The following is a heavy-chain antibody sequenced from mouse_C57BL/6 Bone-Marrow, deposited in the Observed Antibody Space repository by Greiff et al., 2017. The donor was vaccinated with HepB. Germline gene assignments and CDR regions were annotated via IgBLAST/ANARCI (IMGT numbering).Heavy chain of an antibody. D-gene: IGHD2-4*01. J-gene: IGHJ1*03. CDR3: ARGYYDYEGDWYFDV. V-gene: IGHV1-69*01. Sequence: VQLQQPGAELVMPGASVKLSCKASGYTFTSYWMHWVKQRPGQGLEWIGEIDPSDSYTNYNQKFKGKSTLTVDKSSSTAYMQLSSLTSEDSAVYYCARGYYDYEGDWYFDVWGTGTTVTVSS. CDR2: IDPSDSYT. CDR1: GYTFTSYW.